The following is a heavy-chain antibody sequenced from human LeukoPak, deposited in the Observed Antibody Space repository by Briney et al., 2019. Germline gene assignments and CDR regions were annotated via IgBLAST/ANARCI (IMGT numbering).Heavy chain of an antibody. CDR3: AKDLGSSNDY. V-gene: IGHV3-30*18. CDR1: GFTFSSYS. Sequence: GGSLRLSCAASGFTFSSYSMNWVRQAPGKGLEWVAVISYDGSNKYYADSVKGRFTISRDNSKNTLYLQMNSLRAEDTAVYYCAKDLGSSNDYWGQGTLVTVSS. J-gene: IGHJ4*02. CDR2: ISYDGSNK. D-gene: IGHD6-13*01.